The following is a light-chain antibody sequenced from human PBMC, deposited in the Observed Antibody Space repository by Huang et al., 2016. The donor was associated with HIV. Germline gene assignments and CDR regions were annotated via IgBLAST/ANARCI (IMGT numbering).Light chain of an antibody. CDR1: QSLFFSSNTRSY. Sequence: DIVMTQSPDSLTVSLGERATINCRSSQSLFFSSNTRSYLAWYQKKPGQPPKLVISWAAARGSGVPDRFSGSGSGTNFTLTINSLEAEDVAVYYCQQYYHNPLTFGGGTKVEI. V-gene: IGKV4-1*01. J-gene: IGKJ4*01. CDR2: WAA. CDR3: QQYYHNPLT.